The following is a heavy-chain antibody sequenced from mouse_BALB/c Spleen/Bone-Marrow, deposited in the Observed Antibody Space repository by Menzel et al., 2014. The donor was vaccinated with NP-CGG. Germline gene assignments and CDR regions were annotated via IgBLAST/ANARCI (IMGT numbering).Heavy chain of an antibody. Sequence: VKLVESGPGLVQPSQSLSITCTVSGFSLTNYAVHWVRQSPGKGLEWLGVIWSGGNTDYNAAFISRLSISKDNSKSQVFFKMNSLQPNDTAIYYCARNYDYGHCYAMDYWGQGTSVTVSS. CDR3: ARNYDYGHCYAMDY. J-gene: IGHJ4*01. CDR2: IWSGGNT. D-gene: IGHD2-4*01. V-gene: IGHV2-2*02. CDR1: GFSLTNYA.